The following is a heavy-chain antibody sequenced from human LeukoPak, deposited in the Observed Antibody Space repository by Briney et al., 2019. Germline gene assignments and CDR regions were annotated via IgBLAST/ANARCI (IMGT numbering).Heavy chain of an antibody. D-gene: IGHD3-10*01. J-gene: IGHJ5*02. CDR3: ARVPRRGDRFDP. V-gene: IGHV1-8*02. Sequence: ASVKVSCKASGYTFTGYYIHWVRQATGQGLEWMGWMNPNSGNTGYAQKFQGRVTMTRNTSISTAYMELSSLRSEDTAVYYCARVPRRGDRFDPWGQGTLVTVSS. CDR2: MNPNSGNT. CDR1: GYTFTGYY.